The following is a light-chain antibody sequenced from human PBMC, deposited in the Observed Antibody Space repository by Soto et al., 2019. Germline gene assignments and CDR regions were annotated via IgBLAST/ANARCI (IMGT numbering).Light chain of an antibody. CDR3: GSWDSGLSAHV. J-gene: IGLJ1*01. V-gene: IGLV1-51*01. Sequence: QSVMTQPPSVSAAPGQKVTISCSGSSSNIGGNSVSWYQQLPGTAPKLLIYDDNKRPSGIPDRFSGSKSGTSATLGITGFQTGDEADYYCGSWDSGLSAHVFGTGTKLTVL. CDR2: DDN. CDR1: SSNIGGNS.